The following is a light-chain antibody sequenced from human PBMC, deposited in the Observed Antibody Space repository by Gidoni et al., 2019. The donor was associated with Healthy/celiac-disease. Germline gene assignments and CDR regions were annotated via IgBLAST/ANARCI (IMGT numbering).Light chain of an antibody. V-gene: IGLV2-14*01. CDR3: SSYTSSSTLSYV. J-gene: IGLJ1*01. CDR1: TRDVGGYNY. Sequence: QSALTQPASVSGSPGQSITSSCTGTTRDVGGYNYVSWYQQHPGKAPKLMIYEVSNRPSGVSNRFSSSKSGNTASLTISRLQAEDEADYHCSSYTSSSTLSYVFGTGTKVAVL. CDR2: EVS.